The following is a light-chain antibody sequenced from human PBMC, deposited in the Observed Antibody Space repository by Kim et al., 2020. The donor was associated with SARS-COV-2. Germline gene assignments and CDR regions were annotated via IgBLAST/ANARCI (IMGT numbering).Light chain of an antibody. CDR2: GNT. V-gene: IGLV1-40*01. CDR1: SSNIGEGYD. J-gene: IGLJ2*01. CDR3: QSYDSSLSGSRV. Sequence: VTSSCTGGSSNIGEGYDVHWYQQLPGTAPKRLIYGNTNRPSGVPDRFSGSKSGTSAYLAITGLQAEDEADYYCQSYDSSLSGSRVFGGGTKLTVL.